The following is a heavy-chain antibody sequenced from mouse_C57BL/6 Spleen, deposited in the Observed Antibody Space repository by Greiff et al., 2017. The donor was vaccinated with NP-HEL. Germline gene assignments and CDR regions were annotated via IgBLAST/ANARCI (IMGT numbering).Heavy chain of an antibody. CDR1: GYTFTSYW. CDR3: ARSGTGTLDY. V-gene: IGHV1-69*01. J-gene: IGHJ2*01. D-gene: IGHD4-1*01. CDR2: IDPSDSYT. Sequence: QVQLQQPGAELVMPGASVKLSCKASGYTFTSYWMHWVKQRPGQGLEWIGEIDPSDSYTNYNQKFKGKSTLTVDKASSTAYMQLSSLTSEDSAVYDCARSGTGTLDYWGQGTTLTVSS.